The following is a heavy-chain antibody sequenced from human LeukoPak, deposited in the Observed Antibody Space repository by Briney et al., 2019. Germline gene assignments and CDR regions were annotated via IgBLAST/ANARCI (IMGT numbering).Heavy chain of an antibody. CDR1: GYTFTSYP. D-gene: IGHD2-2*01. Sequence: GASVKVSCKASGYTFTSYPMHWVRQAPGQGLEWMEIINPSGGSTNCAQKFQGRVTMTRDTSTSTVYMELSSLRSEDTAVYYCARLGYCSSTSCQWGQGTLVTVSS. V-gene: IGHV1-46*01. J-gene: IGHJ4*02. CDR2: INPSGGST. CDR3: ARLGYCSSTSCQ.